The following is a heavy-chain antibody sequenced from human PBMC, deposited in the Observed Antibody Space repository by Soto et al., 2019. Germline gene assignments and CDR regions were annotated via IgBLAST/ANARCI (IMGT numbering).Heavy chain of an antibody. CDR2: ISGSGGST. Sequence: GRSRTHSRSATGSDIGTEAMRWVRQAPGKGLEWVSAISGSGGSTYYADSVKGRFTISRDNSKNTLYLQMNSLRAEDTAVYYCAKYYYDSSGYDHWGQGT. D-gene: IGHD3-22*01. CDR3: AKYYYDSSGYDH. J-gene: IGHJ4*02. CDR1: GSDIGTEA. V-gene: IGHV3-23*01.